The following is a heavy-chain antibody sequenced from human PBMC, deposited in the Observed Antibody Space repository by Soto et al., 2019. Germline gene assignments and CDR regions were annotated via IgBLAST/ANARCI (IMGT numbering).Heavy chain of an antibody. Sequence: PSETLSLTCAVYGGSFSGYYWSWIRQPPGKGLEWIGEINHSGSTNYNPSLKSRVTISVDTSKNQFSLKLSSVTAADTAVYYCARGRVVAYCTNGVCYNRFDHWGQGTLVTVSS. CDR2: INHSGST. CDR1: GGSFSGYY. V-gene: IGHV4-34*01. J-gene: IGHJ5*02. D-gene: IGHD2-8*01. CDR3: ARGRVVAYCTNGVCYNRFDH.